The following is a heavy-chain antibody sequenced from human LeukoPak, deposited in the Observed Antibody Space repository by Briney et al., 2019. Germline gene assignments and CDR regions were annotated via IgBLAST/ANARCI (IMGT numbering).Heavy chain of an antibody. V-gene: IGHV3-21*01. J-gene: IGHJ4*02. CDR1: GFTFSSYS. CDR2: ISSSSSYI. CDR3: ARGVLYYYGSGSYYL. D-gene: IGHD3-10*01. Sequence: RGSLRLSCAASGFTFSSYSMNWVRQAPGKGLEWVSSISSSSSYIYYADSVKGRFTISRDNAKNSLYLQMNSLRAEDTAVYYCARGVLYYYGSGSYYLWGQGTLVTVSS.